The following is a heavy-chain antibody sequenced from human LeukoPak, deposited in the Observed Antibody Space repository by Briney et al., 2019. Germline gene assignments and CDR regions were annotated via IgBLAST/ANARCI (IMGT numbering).Heavy chain of an antibody. Sequence: ASVKVSCKASGYTFTSYDINWVRQATGQGLEWMGWMNPNSGNTGYAQKLQGRVTMTRNTSISTAYMELSSLRSEDTAVYYCARGRRYCSSTSCRNWFDPWGQGTLVTVSS. CDR1: GYTFTSYD. CDR2: MNPNSGNT. CDR3: ARGRRYCSSTSCRNWFDP. D-gene: IGHD2-2*01. V-gene: IGHV1-8*01. J-gene: IGHJ5*02.